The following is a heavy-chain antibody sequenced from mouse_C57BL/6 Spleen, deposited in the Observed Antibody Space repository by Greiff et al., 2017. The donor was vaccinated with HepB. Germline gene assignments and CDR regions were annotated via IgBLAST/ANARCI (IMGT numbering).Heavy chain of an antibody. D-gene: IGHD2-3*01. Sequence: DVQLVESEGGLVQPGSSMKLSCTASGFTFSDYYMAWVRQVPEKGLEWVANINYDGSSTYYLDSLKSRFIISRDNAKNILYLQMSSLKSEDTATYYCARWDDGYCWFAYWGQGTLVTVSA. CDR3: ARWDDGYCWFAY. V-gene: IGHV5-16*01. CDR1: GFTFSDYY. CDR2: INYDGSST. J-gene: IGHJ3*01.